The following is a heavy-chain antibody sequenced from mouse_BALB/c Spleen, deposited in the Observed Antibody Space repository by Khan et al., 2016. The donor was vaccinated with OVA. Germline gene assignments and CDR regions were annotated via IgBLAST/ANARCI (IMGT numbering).Heavy chain of an antibody. CDR3: ARNRNGYFDS. Sequence: QVQLKESGSGLVQPSQSLSITCTVSGFSLANYGVHWVRQSPGKGLEWLGVIWSGGITDYNATFIFRLSISKDNSKGQVFFKMNSLQANDTAIYYCARNRNGYFDSWGQGSTLTVSS. V-gene: IGHV2-2*02. CDR1: GFSLANYG. D-gene: IGHD1-1*02. J-gene: IGHJ2*01. CDR2: IWSGGIT.